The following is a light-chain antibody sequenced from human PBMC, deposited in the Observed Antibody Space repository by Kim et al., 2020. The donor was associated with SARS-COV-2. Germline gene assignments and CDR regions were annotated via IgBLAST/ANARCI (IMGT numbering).Light chain of an antibody. CDR1: SLRSYY. CDR2: GKN. V-gene: IGLV3-19*01. Sequence: GQKVKITCQGDSLRSYYASGYQQKQGQAPVLVIYGKNNRPAGSPDRFSGSSSGNTASLTITGAQAEDEADDYCNSRDSSGNHLVVFGGGTQLTVL. CDR3: NSRDSSGNHLVV. J-gene: IGLJ2*01.